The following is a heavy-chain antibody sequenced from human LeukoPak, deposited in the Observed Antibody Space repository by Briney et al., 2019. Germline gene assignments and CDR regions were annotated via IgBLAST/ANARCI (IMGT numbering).Heavy chain of an antibody. J-gene: IGHJ3*02. CDR2: INAGNGNT. V-gene: IGHV1-3*01. CDR1: GYTLTSYD. D-gene: IGHD6-25*01. Sequence: GASVKVSCTASGYTLTSYDINWVRQATGQGLEWMGWINAGNGNTKYSQKFQGRVTITRDTSASTAYMELSSLRSEDTAVYYCAGQNSGDAFDIWGQGTMVTVSS. CDR3: AGQNSGDAFDI.